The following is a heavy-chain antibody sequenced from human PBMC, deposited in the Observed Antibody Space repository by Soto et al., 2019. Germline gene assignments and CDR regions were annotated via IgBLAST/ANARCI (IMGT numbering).Heavy chain of an antibody. D-gene: IGHD3-16*02. CDR3: ARVLSYITFGGVIVIEDDAFDI. Sequence: GGSLRLSCAASGFTFSSYWMSWVRQAPGKGLEWVANIKQDGSEKYYVDSVKGRFTISRDNAKNSLYLQMNSLRAEDTAVYYCARVLSYITFGGVIVIEDDAFDIWGQGTMVTVSS. V-gene: IGHV3-7*01. J-gene: IGHJ3*02. CDR1: GFTFSSYW. CDR2: IKQDGSEK.